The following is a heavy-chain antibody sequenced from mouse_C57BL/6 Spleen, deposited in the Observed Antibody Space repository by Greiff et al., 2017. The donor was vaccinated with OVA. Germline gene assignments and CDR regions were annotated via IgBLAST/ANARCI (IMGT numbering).Heavy chain of an antibody. J-gene: IGHJ1*03. CDR3: ARFYYGTWYFDV. Sequence: QVQLKQPGAELVRPGSSVKLSCKASGYTFTSYWMHWVKQRPIQGLEWIGNIDPSDSETHYNQKFKDKATLTVDKSSSTAYMQLSSLTSEDSAVYYCARFYYGTWYFDVWGTGTTVTVSS. CDR2: IDPSDSET. D-gene: IGHD2-1*01. V-gene: IGHV1-52*01. CDR1: GYTFTSYW.